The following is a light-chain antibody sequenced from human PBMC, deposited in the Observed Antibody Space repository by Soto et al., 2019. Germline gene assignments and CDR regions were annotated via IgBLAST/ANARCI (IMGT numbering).Light chain of an antibody. J-gene: IGKJ5*01. CDR1: QSVSSIY. CDR2: ATS. CDR3: QQYGSSPIT. Sequence: IVLTQSPGTLSLSPWERETPCCRASQSVSSIYLAWYQQKPGQAPSLLIYATSSRATGIPDRFSGSGSGTDFSLTIGRLEPEDFAVYYCQQYGSSPITFGQGTRLEIK. V-gene: IGKV3-20*01.